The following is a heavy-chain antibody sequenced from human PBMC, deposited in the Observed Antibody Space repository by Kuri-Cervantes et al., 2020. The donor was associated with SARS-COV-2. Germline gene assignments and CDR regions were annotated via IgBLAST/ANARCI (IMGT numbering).Heavy chain of an antibody. Sequence: LSLTCAASGFTFSNYDMNWVRQAPGKGLEWVSYISSSSTIYYADSVKGRFTISRDNAKNSLYLQMNSLRAEDTAVYYCARDYYDFWSGYYVPYYYYYYGMDVWGQGTTVTVSS. D-gene: IGHD3-3*01. V-gene: IGHV3-69-1*01. CDR3: ARDYYDFWSGYYVPYYYYYYGMDV. CDR2: ISSSSTI. CDR1: GFTFSNYD. J-gene: IGHJ6*02.